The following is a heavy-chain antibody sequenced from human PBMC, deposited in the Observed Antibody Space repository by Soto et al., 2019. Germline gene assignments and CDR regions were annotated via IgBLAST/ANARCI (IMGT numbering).Heavy chain of an antibody. V-gene: IGHV1-46*01. CDR1: GYSFSDYY. CDR2: INPNDGST. D-gene: IGHD3-22*01. J-gene: IGHJ3*01. Sequence: ASVKVSCKASGYSFSDYYIHWVRQAPGQGLEWMGIINPNDGSTFYAENFHDRVTMTRDTSTNTVYMDLSSLTSEDTAMYYCGKDTGSGYYALDFWGQGTMVTVSS. CDR3: GKDTGSGYYALDF.